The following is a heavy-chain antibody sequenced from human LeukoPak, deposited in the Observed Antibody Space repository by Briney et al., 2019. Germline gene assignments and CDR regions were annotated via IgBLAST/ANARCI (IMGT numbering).Heavy chain of an antibody. V-gene: IGHV4-59*08. CDR3: AKHGSGWRFDY. Sequence: SETLSLTCTVSGGSISSSYWSWIRQPPGQGLEWIAYIYHSGDTSYTPSLKSRVTMSVDTSKNQFSLRLSSVTAADTAVYYCAKHGSGWRFDYWGQGTLVTVSS. CDR1: GGSISSSY. D-gene: IGHD6-19*01. J-gene: IGHJ4*02. CDR2: IYHSGDT.